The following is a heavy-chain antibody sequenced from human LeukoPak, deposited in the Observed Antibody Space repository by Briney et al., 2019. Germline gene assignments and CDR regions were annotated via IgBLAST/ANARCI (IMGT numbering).Heavy chain of an antibody. V-gene: IGHV1-2*02. D-gene: IGHD3-22*01. CDR2: VNPTRGGT. CDR1: GYTFTSYY. Sequence: ASVKVSCKPSGYTFTSYYMHWVRQAPGHGLEWIGWVNPTRGGTNYAQKFQGRVTMTRDTSISTAYMELSRLRSDDTAVYYCARVYYYYDSSGILTLYFDYWGQGTLVTVSS. J-gene: IGHJ4*02. CDR3: ARVYYYYDSSGILTLYFDY.